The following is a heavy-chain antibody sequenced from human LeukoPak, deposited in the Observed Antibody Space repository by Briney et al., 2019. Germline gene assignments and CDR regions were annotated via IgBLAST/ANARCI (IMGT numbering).Heavy chain of an antibody. Sequence: GGSLRLFCAVSGYTFSRYAMIWVRQSPGRGLEWVSAISGSGGRTYCADSVKGRFTISRDNSKNTVYLQMNSLRAEDTAVYYCANLVYCSSPSCPHDAFDIWGQGTMVTVSS. D-gene: IGHD2-2*01. CDR3: ANLVYCSSPSCPHDAFDI. J-gene: IGHJ3*02. CDR1: GYTFSRYA. V-gene: IGHV3-23*01. CDR2: ISGSGGRT.